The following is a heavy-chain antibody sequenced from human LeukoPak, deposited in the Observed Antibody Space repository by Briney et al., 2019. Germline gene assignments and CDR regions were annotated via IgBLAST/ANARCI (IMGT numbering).Heavy chain of an antibody. CDR1: GFTFSSYW. Sequence: GGSLRLSCAASGFTFSSYWMNWARQAPGKGLEWVASINHNGNVNYYVDSVKGRFTISRDNAKNSLYLQMSNLRAEDTAVYFCARGGGLDVWGHGATVTVSS. J-gene: IGHJ6*02. CDR2: INHNGNVN. CDR3: ARGGGLDV. V-gene: IGHV3-7*03. D-gene: IGHD3-16*01.